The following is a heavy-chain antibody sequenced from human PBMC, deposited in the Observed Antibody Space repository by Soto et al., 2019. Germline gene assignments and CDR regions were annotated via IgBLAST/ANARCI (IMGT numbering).Heavy chain of an antibody. CDR1: GFTFDDYG. Sequence: GGSLRLSCAASGFTFDDYGMSWVRQAPGKGLEWVSGINWNGGSTGYADSVKGRFTISRDNAKNSLYLQMNSLRAEDTALYYCARDLGPPIAMVRGVINGYGMDVWGQGTTVTVSS. CDR2: INWNGGST. D-gene: IGHD3-10*01. CDR3: ARDLGPPIAMVRGVINGYGMDV. J-gene: IGHJ6*02. V-gene: IGHV3-20*04.